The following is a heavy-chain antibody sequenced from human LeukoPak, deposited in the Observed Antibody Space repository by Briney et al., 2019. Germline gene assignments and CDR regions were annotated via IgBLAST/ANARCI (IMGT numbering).Heavy chain of an antibody. D-gene: IGHD2-15*01. CDR3: ARVPSYCSGGSCLHGYYYYGMDV. CDR2: INHSGST. CDR1: GGSFSGYY. J-gene: IGHJ6*02. V-gene: IGHV4-34*01. Sequence: SETLSLTCAVYGGSFSGYYWSWIRQPPGKGLEWIGEINHSGSTNYNPSLKSRVTISVDASKNQFSLKLSSVTAADTAVYYCARVPSYCSGGSCLHGYYYYGMDVWGQGTTVTVSS.